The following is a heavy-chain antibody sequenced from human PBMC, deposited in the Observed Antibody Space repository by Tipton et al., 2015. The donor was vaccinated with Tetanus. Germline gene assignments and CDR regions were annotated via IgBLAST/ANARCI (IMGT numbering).Heavy chain of an antibody. CDR2: FARPSNSAAT. CDR3: SGGGAHVDY. V-gene: IGHV3-73*01. Sequence: SLRLSCAASGSTLSAYSVDWVRQATGKGLEWVGRFARPSNSAATTYAASVRGRFTFSRDDAKNTAYLEMNSLTVEDTAVYYCSGGGAHVDYWGQGVLVTVSS. J-gene: IGHJ4*02. CDR1: GSTLSAYS. D-gene: IGHD2-21*01.